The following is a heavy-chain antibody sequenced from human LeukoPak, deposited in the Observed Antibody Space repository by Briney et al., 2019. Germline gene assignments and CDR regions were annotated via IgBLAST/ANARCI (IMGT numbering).Heavy chain of an antibody. CDR1: GFTFSSYE. D-gene: IGHD2-21*02. V-gene: IGHV3-21*01. J-gene: IGHJ2*01. CDR3: ARVKGDWPYWYFDL. CDR2: ISSSSSYI. Sequence: GGSLRLSCAASGFTFSSYEMNWVRQAPGKGLEWVSSISSSSSYIYYADSEKGRFTISRDNAKNSLYLQMNSLRAEDTAVYYCARVKGDWPYWYFDLWGRGTLVTVSS.